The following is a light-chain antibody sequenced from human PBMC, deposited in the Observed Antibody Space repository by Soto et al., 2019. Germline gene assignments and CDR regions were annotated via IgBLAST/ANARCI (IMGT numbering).Light chain of an antibody. V-gene: IGLV2-14*01. J-gene: IGLJ1*01. CDR3: LSFTTTSTHV. CDR1: ISDIGAYDY. Sequence: QSPLTQPASLSGSRGQSITISCTGTISDIGAYDYVSWFQRHPGKAPKLMISEVNNRPSGVSNRFSGSKSGNTAYLTISGLQVEDEAEYFCLSFTTTSTHVFGTGTKVTVL. CDR2: EVN.